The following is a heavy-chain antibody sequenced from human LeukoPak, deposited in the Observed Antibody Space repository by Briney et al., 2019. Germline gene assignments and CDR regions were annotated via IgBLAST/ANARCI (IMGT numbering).Heavy chain of an antibody. D-gene: IGHD7-27*01. J-gene: IGHJ2*01. CDR1: GGSFRGYY. CDR3: ARGVLGPYYFDL. Sequence: AETLSLTCAVYGGSFRGYYWSWIRQPPGRGLEWIGEIHYTGATNYKPSLKSRVTISGDPSKNQVSLRVSSVTAADTAVYYCARGVLGPYYFDLWGRGTLVTVSS. V-gene: IGHV4-34*01. CDR2: IHYTGAT.